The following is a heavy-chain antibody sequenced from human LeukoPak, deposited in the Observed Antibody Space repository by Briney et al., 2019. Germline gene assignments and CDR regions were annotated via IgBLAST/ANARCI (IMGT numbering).Heavy chain of an antibody. J-gene: IGHJ5*02. CDR3: ASTTYYYDSSGYTSAWFDP. D-gene: IGHD3-22*01. CDR1: GFTFSSYS. CDR2: ISSSSSYL. V-gene: IGHV3-21*01. Sequence: GGSLRLSCAASGFTFSSYSMNWVRQAPGKGLEWVSSISSSSSYLYYADSVKGRFTISRDNAKNSLYLQMNSLRAEDTAVYYCASTTYYYDSSGYTSAWFDPWGQGTLVTVSS.